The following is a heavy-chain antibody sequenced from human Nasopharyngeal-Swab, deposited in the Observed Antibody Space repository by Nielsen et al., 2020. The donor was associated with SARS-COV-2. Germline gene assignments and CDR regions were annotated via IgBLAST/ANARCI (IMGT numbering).Heavy chain of an antibody. J-gene: IGHJ4*02. D-gene: IGHD2-2*01. V-gene: IGHV3-23*01. CDR2: ISGSGGST. CDR1: GFTFSSYA. CDR3: ARAGGSSTSLVDY. Sequence: GESLKISCAASGFTFSSYAMSWARQAPGKGLEWVSAISGSGGSTYYADSVKGRFTISRDNSKNTLYLQMNSLRAEDTAVYYCARAGGSSTSLVDYWGQGTLVTVSS.